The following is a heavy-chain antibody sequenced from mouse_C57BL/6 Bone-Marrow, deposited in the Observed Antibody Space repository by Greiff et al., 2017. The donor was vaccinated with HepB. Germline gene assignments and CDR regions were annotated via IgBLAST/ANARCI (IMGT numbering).Heavy chain of an antibody. CDR3: ARSTTVVVDWYFDV. Sequence: VQLQQSGPVLVKPGASVKMSCKASGYTFTDYYMNWVKQSHGKSLEWIGVINPYNGGTSYNQKFKGKATLTVDKSSSTAYMELNSLTSEDSAVYYCARSTTVVVDWYFDVWGTGTTVTVSS. CDR1: GYTFTDYY. V-gene: IGHV1-19*01. J-gene: IGHJ1*03. D-gene: IGHD1-1*01. CDR2: INPYNGGT.